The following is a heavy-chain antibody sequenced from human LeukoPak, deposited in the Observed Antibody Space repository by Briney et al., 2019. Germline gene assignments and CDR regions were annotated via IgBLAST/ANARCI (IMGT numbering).Heavy chain of an antibody. CDR2: MNPNSGNT. J-gene: IGHJ6*02. V-gene: IGHV1-8*01. D-gene: IGHD3-16*01. Sequence: ASVKVSCKASGYTFTSYDINWVRQATGQGLEWMGWMNPNSGNTGYAQKFQGRVTMTRNTSISTAYMELSSLRSEDTAVYYCARESSSRYDCVRDPGDYYYGMDVWGQGTTVTVSS. CDR3: ARESSSRYDCVRDPGDYYYGMDV. CDR1: GYTFTSYD.